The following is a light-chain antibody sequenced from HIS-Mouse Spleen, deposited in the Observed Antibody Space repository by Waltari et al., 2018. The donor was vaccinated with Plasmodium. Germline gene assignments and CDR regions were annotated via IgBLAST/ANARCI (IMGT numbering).Light chain of an antibody. CDR3: QQYNSAPWT. J-gene: IGKJ1*01. CDR1: QGISNY. Sequence: DIPMTQSPSSLSASVGVSVSITCRASQGISNYLAWYQQKPGKDPKLLIYAASTVQSGVPSRFSGSGSGTDFTLTISSLQPEDVATYYCQQYNSAPWTFGQGTKVEIK. CDR2: AAS. V-gene: IGKV1-27*01.